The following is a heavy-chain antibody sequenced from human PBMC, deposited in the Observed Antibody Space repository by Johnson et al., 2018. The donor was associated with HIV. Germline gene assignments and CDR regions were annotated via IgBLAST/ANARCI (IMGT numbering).Heavy chain of an antibody. Sequence: QVQLVESGGGVVQPGRSLRLSCAASGFTFSSYAVHWVRQAPGKGPEWVAVISYDGSNKYHAGSVKGRFSISRDNSKNTAYLQMNSLGAEATAVYYCARVRVKGVYSSRWWGGALDIWGQGTMVTVSS. CDR2: ISYDGSNK. CDR3: ARVRVKGVYSSRWWGGALDI. V-gene: IGHV3-30-3*01. D-gene: IGHD6-13*01. J-gene: IGHJ3*02. CDR1: GFTFSSYA.